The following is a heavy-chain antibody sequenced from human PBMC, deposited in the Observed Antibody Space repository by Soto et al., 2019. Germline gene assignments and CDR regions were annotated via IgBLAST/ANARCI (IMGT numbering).Heavy chain of an antibody. CDR2: ISYDGSNK. CDR3: ASSPRVVAAYYFDY. J-gene: IGHJ4*02. CDR1: GFTFSSYA. Sequence: QVPLVESGGGVVQPGRSLRLSCAASGFTFSSYAMRWVRQAPGKGLEWVAVISYDGSNKYYADSVKGRFTISRDNSKNTLYLQMNSLRAEDTAVYYCASSPRVVAAYYFDYWGQGTLVTVSS. V-gene: IGHV3-30-3*01. D-gene: IGHD3-22*01.